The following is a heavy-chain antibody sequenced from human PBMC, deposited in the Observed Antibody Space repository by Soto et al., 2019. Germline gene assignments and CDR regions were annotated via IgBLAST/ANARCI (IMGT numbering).Heavy chain of an antibody. CDR3: XXXXASGY. D-gene: IGHD3-10*01. CDR2: ISKDGNVK. J-gene: IGHJ4*02. Sequence: QVQLVESGGGVVQPGRSLRLSCAASGFTFSSYGMHWVRQAPGKGLEWVAVISKDGNVKYYAESVKGRFTSSRDKSKXXXXXXXXXXXXXXXXXXXXXXXXASGYWGQGTLVTVSS. V-gene: IGHV3-30*03. CDR1: GFTFSSYG.